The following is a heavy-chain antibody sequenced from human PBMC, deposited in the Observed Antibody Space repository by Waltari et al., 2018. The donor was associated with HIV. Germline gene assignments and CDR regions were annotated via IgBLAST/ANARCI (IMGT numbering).Heavy chain of an antibody. D-gene: IGHD3-10*01. J-gene: IGHJ4*02. CDR1: GFTFSSYS. V-gene: IGHV3-7*01. CDR3: ARSWFGEDY. CDR2: VREGGSEK. Sequence: EVQVVESGGGLVQPGGSLRLSCAASGFTFSSYSMSWVRQAPGKGLEWVANVREGGSEKYYVDSVKGRFTISRDNAKNSVHLQMNSLRAEDTAVYYCARSWFGEDYWGQGTLVTVSS.